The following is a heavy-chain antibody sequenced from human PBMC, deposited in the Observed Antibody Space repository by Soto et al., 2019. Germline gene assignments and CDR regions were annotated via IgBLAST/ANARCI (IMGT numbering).Heavy chain of an antibody. CDR3: ARAKKGIAAAENWFDP. Sequence: QVQLQESGPGLVKPSQTLSLTCTFSGGSISSGGYYWSWIRQHPGKGLEWIGYIYYSGSTYYNPSLQSRVTISVATSKNQFSLKLSSVTAADTAVYYCARAKKGIAAAENWFDPWGQGTLVTVSS. D-gene: IGHD6-13*01. V-gene: IGHV4-31*03. CDR2: IYYSGST. J-gene: IGHJ5*02. CDR1: GGSISSGGYY.